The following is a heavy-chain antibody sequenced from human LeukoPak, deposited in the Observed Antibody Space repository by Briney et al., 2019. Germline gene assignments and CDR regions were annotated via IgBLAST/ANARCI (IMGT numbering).Heavy chain of an antibody. CDR3: ARSPEGSGYFLRDNWFDP. CDR2: IIPILGIA. J-gene: IGHJ5*02. Sequence: SVKVSCKASGGTFSSYAISWVRQAPGPGLEWMGRIIPILGIANYAQKFQGRVTITADKSTSTAYMEPSSLRSEDTAVYYCARSPEGSGYFLRDNWFDPWGQGTLVTVSS. CDR1: GGTFSSYA. D-gene: IGHD3-3*01. V-gene: IGHV1-69*04.